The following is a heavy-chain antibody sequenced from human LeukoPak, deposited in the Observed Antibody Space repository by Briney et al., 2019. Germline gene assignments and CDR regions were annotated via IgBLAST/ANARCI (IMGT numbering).Heavy chain of an antibody. J-gene: IGHJ4*02. CDR3: AVSSTSISDYFDY. V-gene: IGHV4-59*08. D-gene: IGHD2-2*01. Sequence: PSETLSLTCTVSGGSISGYYWSWIRQPPGKGLEWIGYIYYSGSTNYNPSLKSRVTISVDTSKNQFSLKLSSVTAADTAVYYCAVSSTSISDYFDYWGQGTLVTVSS. CDR1: GGSISGYY. CDR2: IYYSGST.